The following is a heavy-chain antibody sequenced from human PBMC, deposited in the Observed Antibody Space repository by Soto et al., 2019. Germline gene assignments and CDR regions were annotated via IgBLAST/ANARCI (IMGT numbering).Heavy chain of an antibody. D-gene: IGHD3-16*01. J-gene: IGHJ4*02. CDR1: GFTCRSYA. Sequence: PGGSHRLSCTASGFTCRSYAMSWVRQTPGKGLEWVSAISGSGGSTYYADSVKGRFTISRDNSKNTLYLQMNSLRAEDTAVYYCAKDIMITFGGVPYFDYWGQGTLVTVSS. CDR3: AKDIMITFGGVPYFDY. V-gene: IGHV3-23*01. CDR2: ISGSGGST.